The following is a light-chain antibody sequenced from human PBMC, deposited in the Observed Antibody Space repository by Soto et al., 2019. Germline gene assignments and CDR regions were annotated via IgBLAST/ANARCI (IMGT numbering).Light chain of an antibody. CDR2: KVS. CDR1: QSLVYTNGNTY. CDR3: MQGTHWPRT. J-gene: IGKJ1*01. V-gene: IGKV2-30*01. Sequence: DVVVTQSPLSLPVTLGQPASISCRSSQSLVYTNGNTYLAWFQQRPGQSPRRLIYKVSIRYSGVPDRFGGSGSGTEFTLTISRVAAEDVVVYYCMQGTHWPRTFGQGTKVEIK.